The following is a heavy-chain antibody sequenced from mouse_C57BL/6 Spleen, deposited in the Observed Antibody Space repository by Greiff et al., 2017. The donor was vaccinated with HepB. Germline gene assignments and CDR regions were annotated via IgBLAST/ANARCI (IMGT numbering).Heavy chain of an antibody. Sequence: QVQLQQSGAELVKPGASVKISCKASGYAFSSYWMNWVKQRPGKGLEWIGQIYPGDGDTNYNGKFKGKATLTADKSSSTAYMQLSSLTSEDSAVYFCARSGDYNHYYAMDYWGQGTSVTVSS. CDR1: GYAFSSYW. J-gene: IGHJ4*01. CDR3: ARSGDYNHYYAMDY. CDR2: IYPGDGDT. V-gene: IGHV1-80*01. D-gene: IGHD2-13*01.